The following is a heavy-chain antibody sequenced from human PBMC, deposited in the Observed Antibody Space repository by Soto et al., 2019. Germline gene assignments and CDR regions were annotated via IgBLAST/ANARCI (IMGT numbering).Heavy chain of an antibody. V-gene: IGHV3-23*01. CDR2: ISRSGDIT. J-gene: IGHJ6*02. D-gene: IGHD3-3*01. CDR1: GFNFRNHA. CDR3: VKDWSGEKFPCMDV. Sequence: EVQLLESGGGLVQPGGSLRLSCEASGFNFRNHAMTWVRQAPGKGPEWVSSISRSGDITYYVDSVKGRFIISRDNSKNTLYLQMNGLSAEDAATYYCVKDWSGEKFPCMDVWGQGTTVTVS.